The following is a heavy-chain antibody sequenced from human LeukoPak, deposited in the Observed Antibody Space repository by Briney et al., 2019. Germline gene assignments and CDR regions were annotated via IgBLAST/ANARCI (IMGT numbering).Heavy chain of an antibody. CDR3: ARDNTWYFDL. D-gene: IGHD2/OR15-2a*01. J-gene: IGHJ2*01. CDR1: GYTFSSYA. V-gene: IGHV1-18*01. Sequence: ASVKVSRTASGYTFSSYAISWVRQAPGQGLEWMGWISPYNGNTNSAQRFQGRVTMTTDTSTSAAYMELTSLRPDDTAVYYCARDNTWYFDLWGRGTLVTVSS. CDR2: ISPYNGNT.